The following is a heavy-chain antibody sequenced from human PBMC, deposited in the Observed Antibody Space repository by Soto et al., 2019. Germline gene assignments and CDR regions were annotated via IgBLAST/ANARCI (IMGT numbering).Heavy chain of an antibody. V-gene: IGHV4-39*01. D-gene: IGHD1-1*01. CDR1: VGSFSSSGFY. CDR3: ARHRRETGTYAQPLDS. J-gene: IGHJ4*02. Sequence: PSETLSLTCTVSVGSFSSSGFYWGWVRQPPGKGLEWIGSISYGGSTYYIPSLKSRVTMSVDTSTNQLSLNLNSVTAADTALYFCARHRRETGTYAQPLDSWGQGTLVTVSS. CDR2: ISYGGST.